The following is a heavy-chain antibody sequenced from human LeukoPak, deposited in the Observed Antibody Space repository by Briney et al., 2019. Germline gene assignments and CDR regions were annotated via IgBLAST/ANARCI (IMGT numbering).Heavy chain of an antibody. D-gene: IGHD3-16*01. CDR1: GFTFSSYG. V-gene: IGHV3-33*01. CDR3: ARAVSGGVYYGMDV. J-gene: IGHJ6*02. Sequence: GGSLRLSCAASGFTFSSYGMHWVRQAPGKGLEWVAVIWYDGSNKYYADSVEGRFTISRDNSKNTLYLQMNSPRAEDTAVYYCARAVSGGVYYGMDVWGQGTTVTVSS. CDR2: IWYDGSNK.